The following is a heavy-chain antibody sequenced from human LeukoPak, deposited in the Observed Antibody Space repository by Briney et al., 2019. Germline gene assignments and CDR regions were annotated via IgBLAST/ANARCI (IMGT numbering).Heavy chain of an antibody. V-gene: IGHV3-23*01. CDR2: ISGSGGST. CDR1: GFTFSSYA. Sequence: GGSLRLSCAASGFTFSSYAMSWVRQAPGKGLEWVSAISGSGGSTYYADPVKGRFTISRDNSKNTLYLQMNSLRAEDTAVYYCAKFLSRRFGESTDYWGQGTLVTVSS. CDR3: AKFLSRRFGESTDY. J-gene: IGHJ4*02. D-gene: IGHD3-10*01.